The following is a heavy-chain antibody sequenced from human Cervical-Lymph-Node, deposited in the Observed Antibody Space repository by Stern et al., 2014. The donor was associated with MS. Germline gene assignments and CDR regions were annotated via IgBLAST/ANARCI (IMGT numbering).Heavy chain of an antibody. V-gene: IGHV1-18*01. CDR1: GYTFTRYD. CDR2: ISVYNGNT. D-gene: IGHD1-20*01. Sequence: VQLVQSGDEIKKPGASVKVSCKASGYTFTRYDIAWVRQAPGQGLEWMGWISVYNGNTKYAQKVQGRVTMTRETSTNTAYMELRSLISDDTAVYYCARWAYNWDFDYWGQGTLVTVSS. J-gene: IGHJ4*02. CDR3: ARWAYNWDFDY.